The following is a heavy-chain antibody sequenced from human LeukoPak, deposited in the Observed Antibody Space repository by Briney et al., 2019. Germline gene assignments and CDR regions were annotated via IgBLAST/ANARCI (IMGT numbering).Heavy chain of an antibody. Sequence: SETLSLTCTVSGGSISSYSWSWIRQPPGKGLEWIGYIYYSGNTNYNPSLKSRVTISVDTSKNQFSLKLSSVTAADTAVYYCARVRGYYDTSGTYRSLAHFDYWGQGTLVTASP. CDR2: IYYSGNT. J-gene: IGHJ4*02. CDR1: GGSISSYS. D-gene: IGHD3-22*01. CDR3: ARVRGYYDTSGTYRSLAHFDY. V-gene: IGHV4-59*01.